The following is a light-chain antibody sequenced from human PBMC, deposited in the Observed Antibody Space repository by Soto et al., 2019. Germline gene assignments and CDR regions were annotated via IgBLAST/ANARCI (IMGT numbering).Light chain of an antibody. CDR1: QSVSSSN. Sequence: EILLTQSPGTLSLSPGERATLSCRASQSVSSSNLAWYQQKPGQAPGLLIYGASSRASGIPDRFSGSGSGTDFTLTISRLEPEDFAVYYCQQYGSSPRTFGQGTKVEIK. V-gene: IGKV3-20*01. CDR3: QQYGSSPRT. J-gene: IGKJ1*01. CDR2: GAS.